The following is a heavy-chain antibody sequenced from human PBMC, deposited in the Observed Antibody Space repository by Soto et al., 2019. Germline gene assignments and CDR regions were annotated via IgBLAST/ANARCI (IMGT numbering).Heavy chain of an antibody. CDR1: GGSISSGGYY. D-gene: IGHD1-1*01. CDR2: INYSGST. CDR3: ARVEENDAFDI. J-gene: IGHJ3*02. V-gene: IGHV4-31*03. Sequence: QVQLQESGPGLVKPSQTLSLTCTVSGGSISSGGYYWSWLRQHPGQGLEWIGYINYSGSTYSNPSLKRCVTISVYTSKNQFALKLSSGTAADTAVYYCARVEENDAFDIWGQGTMVTVSS.